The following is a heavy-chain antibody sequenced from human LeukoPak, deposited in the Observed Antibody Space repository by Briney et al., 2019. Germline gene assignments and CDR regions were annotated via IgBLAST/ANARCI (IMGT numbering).Heavy chain of an antibody. D-gene: IGHD5-24*01. Sequence: PSETLSLTCTVSGGSISSSSYYWGWIRQPPGKGLEWIGSIYYSGSTYYNPSLKSRVTISVDTSKNLFSLNLSSVTAADTAVYRCARRRVEMAPTSEGNWFDPWGQGTLVTVSS. CDR2: IYYSGST. J-gene: IGHJ5*02. V-gene: IGHV4-39*07. CDR3: ARRRVEMAPTSEGNWFDP. CDR1: GGSISSSSYY.